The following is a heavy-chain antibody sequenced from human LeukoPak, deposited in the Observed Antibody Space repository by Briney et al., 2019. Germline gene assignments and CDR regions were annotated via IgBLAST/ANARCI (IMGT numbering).Heavy chain of an antibody. J-gene: IGHJ4*02. CDR2: IIPIFGTA. CDR1: GGTFSSYA. V-gene: IGHV1-69*13. Sequence: GASVKVSCKASGGTFSSYAISWVRQAPGQGLEWMGGIIPIFGTANYAQKFQGRVTITADESTSTAYMELSSLRSEDTAVYYCARGHTAVTRHFDFWGQGTLVTVSS. D-gene: IGHD4-17*01. CDR3: ARGHTAVTRHFDF.